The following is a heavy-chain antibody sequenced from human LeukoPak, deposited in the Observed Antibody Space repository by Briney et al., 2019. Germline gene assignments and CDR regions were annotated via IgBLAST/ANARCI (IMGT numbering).Heavy chain of an antibody. Sequence: GGSLRLSCAASGFTFSSYEMNWVRQAPGKGLEWVSYISSSSTIYYADSVKGRFTISRDNAKNSLYLQMNSLRAEDTAVYYCASSGFYDYWGQGTLVTVSS. CDR3: ASSGFYDY. J-gene: IGHJ4*02. CDR1: GFTFSSYE. CDR2: ISSSSTI. D-gene: IGHD3-22*01. V-gene: IGHV3-48*03.